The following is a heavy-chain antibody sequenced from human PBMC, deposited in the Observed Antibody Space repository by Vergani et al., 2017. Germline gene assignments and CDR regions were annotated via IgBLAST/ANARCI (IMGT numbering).Heavy chain of an antibody. V-gene: IGHV3-21*01. J-gene: IGHJ4*02. CDR1: GFPFSHYT. Sequence: EVQMVESGGGLVKPGGSLRLSCVASGFPFSHYTMNWVRQPPGKGLEWVSSISGNNDDVYYADSVKGRFTISRDNAKNSLYLQMNSLRAEDTAVYYCARDKRYFDWLLYPFDYWGQGTLVTVSS. CDR2: ISGNNDDV. D-gene: IGHD3-9*01. CDR3: ARDKRYFDWLLYPFDY.